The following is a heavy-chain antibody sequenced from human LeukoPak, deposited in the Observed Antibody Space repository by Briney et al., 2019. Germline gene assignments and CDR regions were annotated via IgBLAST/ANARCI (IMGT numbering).Heavy chain of an antibody. Sequence: GVSLRLSCAASGFTFSSYDMTWVRQAPGKGLEWVSLISRSGGTTYYADSVKGRLTISRDNSKNTLYLQMNSLRAEDTAEYYCAKRGGTESFYYYYYMDVWGKGTTVTVSS. CDR2: ISRSGGTT. CDR1: GFTFSSYD. V-gene: IGHV3-23*01. J-gene: IGHJ6*03. CDR3: AKRGGTESFYYYYYMDV. D-gene: IGHD2-15*01.